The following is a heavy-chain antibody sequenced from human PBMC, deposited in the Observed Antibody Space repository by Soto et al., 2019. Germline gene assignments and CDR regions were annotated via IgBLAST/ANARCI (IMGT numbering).Heavy chain of an antibody. Sequence: GASVKVSCKASGGTFSSYAISWVRRAPGQGLEWMGGIIPIFGKANYAQKFQGRVTITTDTSTSTAYMELSSLGSDDTAVYYCARFPLSSITMIVVENWGAFDIWGQGTMVTVSS. D-gene: IGHD3-22*01. CDR1: GGTFSSYA. V-gene: IGHV1-69*05. J-gene: IGHJ3*02. CDR2: IIPIFGKA. CDR3: ARFPLSSITMIVVENWGAFDI.